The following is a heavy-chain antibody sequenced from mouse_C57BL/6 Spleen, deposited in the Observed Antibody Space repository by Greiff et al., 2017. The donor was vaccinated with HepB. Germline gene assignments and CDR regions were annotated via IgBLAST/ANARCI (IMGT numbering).Heavy chain of an antibody. CDR3: ATHYDGSNWYLDV. Sequence: VQLQESGAELVKPGASVKISCKASGYAFSSYWMNWVKQRPGKGLEWIGQIYPGDGDTNYNGKFKGKATLTADKSSSTAYMQISSLASEDSEVYVCATHYDGSNWYLDVWGRGTTVSVSS. D-gene: IGHD1-1*01. V-gene: IGHV1-80*01. CDR1: GYAFSSYW. CDR2: IYPGDGDT. J-gene: IGHJ1*03.